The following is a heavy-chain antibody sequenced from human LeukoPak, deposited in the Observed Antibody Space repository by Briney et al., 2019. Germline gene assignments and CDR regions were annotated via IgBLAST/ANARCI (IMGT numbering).Heavy chain of an antibody. CDR3: ARNVTAGFFDF. V-gene: IGHV4-38-2*01. CDR2: IYYSWGT. D-gene: IGHD1-1*01. CDR1: GSSITSDYF. J-gene: IGHJ4*02. Sequence: SSETLSLTCAVSGSSITSDYFWGWIRQPPGKGLEWIATIYYSWGTCFNPSLKSRVSISLDASKNQFSLKLTSLTAANTAIYYCARNVTAGFFDFWGQGSLVTVSS.